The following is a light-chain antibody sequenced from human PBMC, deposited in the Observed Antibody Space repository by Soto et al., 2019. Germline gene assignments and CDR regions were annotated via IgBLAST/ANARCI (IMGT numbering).Light chain of an antibody. CDR2: EVS. CDR3: SSYTTTTAWV. Sequence: QSALTQPASVSGSPGQSITISCTGSSSDVGAYKYVSWFQQHPGKAPKLIIYEVSNRPSGVSDRFSGSKSGNTASLTISGLQAEDEAYYHCSSYTTTTAWVFGGGTKLTVL. CDR1: SSDVGAYKY. V-gene: IGLV2-14*01. J-gene: IGLJ3*02.